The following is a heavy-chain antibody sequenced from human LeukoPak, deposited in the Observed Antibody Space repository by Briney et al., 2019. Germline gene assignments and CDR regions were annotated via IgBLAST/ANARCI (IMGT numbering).Heavy chain of an antibody. CDR2: ISYDGSNK. CDR1: RFTFSSYA. D-gene: IGHD6-19*01. Sequence: GGSLRLSCAASRFTFSSYAMHWVRQVPGKGLEWVAVISYDGSNKYYADSVKGRFTISRDNSKNTLYLQMNSLRAEDTAVYYCAKDRDSRWLVRGDRPLFDYWGQGTLVTVSS. V-gene: IGHV3-30*04. CDR3: AKDRDSRWLVRGDRPLFDY. J-gene: IGHJ4*02.